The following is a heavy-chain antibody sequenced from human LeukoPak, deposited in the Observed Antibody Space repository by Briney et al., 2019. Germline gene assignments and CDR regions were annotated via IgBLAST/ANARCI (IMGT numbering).Heavy chain of an antibody. D-gene: IGHD6-19*01. CDR2: IYYSGST. V-gene: IGHV4-59*01. CDR3: ARFGSGWYYFDY. J-gene: IGHJ4*02. Sequence: SETLSLTCTVSGGSISSYYWSWIRQPPGKGLEWIGYIYYSGSTNYNPSLKSRVTISVDTSKNQFSLKLSSVTAADTAVYYCARFGSGWYYFDYWGQGTLVTVSS. CDR1: GGSISSYY.